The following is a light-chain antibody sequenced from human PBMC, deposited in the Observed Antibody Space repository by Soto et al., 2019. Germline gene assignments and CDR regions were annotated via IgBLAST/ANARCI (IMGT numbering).Light chain of an antibody. CDR1: QSISIN. Sequence: EIVMTQSPATLSVSPGERVTLSCRASQSISINLAWYQRKPGQSPRLLFSGASTRATGVPVRFSGSGSGTEFTLSISSLQSEDFAVYYGQQHNNWPPTFGQGTKVEIK. V-gene: IGKV3-15*01. CDR3: QQHNNWPPT. J-gene: IGKJ1*01. CDR2: GAS.